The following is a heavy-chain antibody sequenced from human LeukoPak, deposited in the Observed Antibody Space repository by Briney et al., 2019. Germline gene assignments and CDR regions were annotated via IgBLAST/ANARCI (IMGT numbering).Heavy chain of an antibody. CDR1: GYTFTSYY. Sequence: ASVKVSCKASGYTFTSYYMHWVRQAPGQGLGWMGWMNPNSGNTGYAQKFQGRVTMTRNTSISTAYMELSSLRSEDTAVYYCARARRRSGSYYRGFDYWGQGTLVTVSS. D-gene: IGHD3-10*01. J-gene: IGHJ4*02. V-gene: IGHV1-8*02. CDR3: ARARRRSGSYYRGFDY. CDR2: MNPNSGNT.